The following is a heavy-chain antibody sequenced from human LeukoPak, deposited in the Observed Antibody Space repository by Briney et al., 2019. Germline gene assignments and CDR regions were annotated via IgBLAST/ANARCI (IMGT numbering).Heavy chain of an antibody. CDR1: GYSMSSGYY. J-gene: IGHJ4*02. Sequence: SETLSLTCAVSGYSMSSGYYWGWIRQSPGNGLEWIGRIDRSGTTHYNPSLKSRVSISVDTSTNQFSLKLTSVTAADTAVYYCARVIHYYGSGSPFDYWGQGTLVTVSS. CDR2: IDRSGTT. V-gene: IGHV4-38-2*01. D-gene: IGHD3-10*01. CDR3: ARVIHYYGSGSPFDY.